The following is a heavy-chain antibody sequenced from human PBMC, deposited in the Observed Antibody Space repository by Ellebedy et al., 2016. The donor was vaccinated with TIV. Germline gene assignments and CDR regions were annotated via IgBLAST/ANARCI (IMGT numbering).Heavy chain of an antibody. D-gene: IGHD6-19*01. J-gene: IGHJ4*02. CDR2: INPSGGST. V-gene: IGHV1-46*04. CDR1: GYTFTSYY. CDR3: ARARSSGWLHTPDY. Sequence: AASVKVSCKASGYTFTSYYMHWVRQAPGQGLEWMGIINPSGGSTTYAQKLQGRVTMNRDTSTSTVYMELSSLRSEDTAVYYCARARSSGWLHTPDYWGQGTLVTVSS.